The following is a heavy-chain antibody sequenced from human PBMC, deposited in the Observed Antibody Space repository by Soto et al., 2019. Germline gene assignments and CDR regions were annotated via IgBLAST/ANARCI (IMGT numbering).Heavy chain of an antibody. Sequence: SQTLSLTCAICGDSVSNYGATLNLIRQSPSRGLEWLGRAYYRSRWQYDYAPSVRSRITINPDTSKNQFSLHLSSVTPEDTAVYYCARDPPDFNSGFDSWGQGSLVTVSS. D-gene: IGHD1-26*01. CDR1: GDSVSNYGAT. V-gene: IGHV6-1*01. CDR3: ARDPPDFNSGFDS. CDR2: AYYRSRWQY. J-gene: IGHJ4*02.